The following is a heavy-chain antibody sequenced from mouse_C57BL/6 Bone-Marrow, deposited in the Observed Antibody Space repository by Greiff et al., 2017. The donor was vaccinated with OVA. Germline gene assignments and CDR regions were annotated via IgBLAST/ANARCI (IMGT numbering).Heavy chain of an antibody. V-gene: IGHV5-4*01. J-gene: IGHJ2*01. CDR3: ARGGLPHYFDY. CDR1: GFTFSSYA. CDR2: ISDGGSYT. D-gene: IGHD2-4*01. Sequence: EVQRVESGGGLVKPGGSLKLSCAASGFTFSSYAMSWVRQTPEKRLEWVATISDGGSYTYYPDNVKGRFTISRDNAKNNLYLQMSHLKSEDTAMYYCARGGLPHYFDYWGQGTTLTVSS.